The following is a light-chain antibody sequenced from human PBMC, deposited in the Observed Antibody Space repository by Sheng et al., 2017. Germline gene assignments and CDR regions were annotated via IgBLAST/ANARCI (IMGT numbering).Light chain of an antibody. Sequence: EIVLTQSPDTLSMSLGERATLSCRASQSVSRNCLAWYQHKPGQAPRLLMYGASSRAAGIPVRFSGSGSGTDFTLTISRLEPEDSAVYYCLQYGSTPYTFGQGTKLEI. J-gene: IGKJ2*01. CDR3: LQYGSTPYT. CDR1: QSVSRNC. CDR2: GAS. V-gene: IGKV3-20*01.